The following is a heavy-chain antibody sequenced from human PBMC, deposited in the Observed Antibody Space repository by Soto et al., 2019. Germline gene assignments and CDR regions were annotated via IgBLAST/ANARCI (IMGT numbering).Heavy chain of an antibody. CDR2: ISYDGSNK. Sequence: QVQLVESGGGVVQPGRSLRLSCAASGFTFSSYAMHWVRQAPGKGLEGVAVISYDGSNKYYADSVKGRFTISRDNSKNPLYLQMNSLRAEDTAVYYCARGGYYGSGTHPNWFDPWGQGTLVTVSS. D-gene: IGHD3-10*01. J-gene: IGHJ5*02. V-gene: IGHV3-30-3*01. CDR1: GFTFSSYA. CDR3: ARGGYYGSGTHPNWFDP.